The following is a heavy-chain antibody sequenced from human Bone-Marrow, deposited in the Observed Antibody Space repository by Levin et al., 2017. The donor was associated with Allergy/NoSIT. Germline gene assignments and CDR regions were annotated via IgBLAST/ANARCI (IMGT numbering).Heavy chain of an antibody. Sequence: GGSLRLSCAASGFTFSSNALHWVRQAPGQGLEWVAVISFAGTNKYYADSVKGRFTISRDNSKNMVDLQMNSLRAEDTAVYYCARDGSFGVDVRADWFDPWGQGSRVTVSS. CDR1: GFTFSSNA. CDR3: ARDGSFGVDVRADWFDP. D-gene: IGHD3-10*01. J-gene: IGHJ5*02. CDR2: ISFAGTNK. V-gene: IGHV3-30*14.